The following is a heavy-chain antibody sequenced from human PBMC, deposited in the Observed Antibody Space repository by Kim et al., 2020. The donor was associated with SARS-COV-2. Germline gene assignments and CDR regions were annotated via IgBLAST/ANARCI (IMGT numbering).Heavy chain of an antibody. CDR2: ITDTGNGWT. J-gene: IGHJ4*02. CDR1: GFTFAHAW. Sequence: GGSLRLSCAASGFTFAHAWMNWLRQTPGKGLEWLGRITDTGNGWTEYAAPVKGRFTISRDDSKNTVYLQMNSLKTEDTGLYYCAADLPNDIYPLDHWGQGTLVTVSS. CDR3: AADLPNDIYPLDH. V-gene: IGHV3-15*01.